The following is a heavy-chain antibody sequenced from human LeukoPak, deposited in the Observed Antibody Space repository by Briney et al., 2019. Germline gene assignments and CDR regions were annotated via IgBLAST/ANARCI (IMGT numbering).Heavy chain of an antibody. V-gene: IGHV4-38-2*02. CDR3: ARGPYDYVWGSYRTSYYYYYYMDV. J-gene: IGHJ6*03. CDR1: GYSISSGYF. CDR2: FYHSGIT. Sequence: SETLSLTCTVSGYSISSGYFWGWIRQPPGKGLEWIGSFYHSGITYYNPSLKSRVTISVEMSKNQFSLKLSSVTAADTAVYYCARGPYDYVWGSYRTSYYYYYYMDVWGKGTTVTVSS. D-gene: IGHD3-16*02.